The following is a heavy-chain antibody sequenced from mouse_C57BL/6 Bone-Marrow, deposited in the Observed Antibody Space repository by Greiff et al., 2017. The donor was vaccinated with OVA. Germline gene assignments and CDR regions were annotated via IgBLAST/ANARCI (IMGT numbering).Heavy chain of an antibody. CDR1: GFTFSDFY. Sequence: EVMLVESGGGLVQPGGSLKLSCAASGFTFSDFYMYWIRQTPEKSLEWVAYISNGGGSTYYPDTVKGRFTISRDHAKNTLYLQMSRLKSEDTAMYYCARLDAMDYWGQGTSVTVSS. V-gene: IGHV5-12*01. CDR2: ISNGGGST. CDR3: ARLDAMDY. J-gene: IGHJ4*01.